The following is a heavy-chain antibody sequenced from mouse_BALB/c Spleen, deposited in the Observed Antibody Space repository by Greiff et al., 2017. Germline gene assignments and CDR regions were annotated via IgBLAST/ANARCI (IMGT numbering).Heavy chain of an antibody. V-gene: IGHV14-3*02. J-gene: IGHJ2*01. CDR3: ARPRYGSSPFGY. CDR2: IDPANGNT. D-gene: IGHD1-1*01. Sequence: EVQLQQSGAELVKPGASVKLSCTASGFNLKDTYMHWVKQRPEQGLEWIGRIDPANGNTKYDPKFQGKATITADTSSNTAYLQLSSLTSEDTAVYYCARPRYGSSPFGYWGQGTTLTVAS. CDR1: GFNLKDTY.